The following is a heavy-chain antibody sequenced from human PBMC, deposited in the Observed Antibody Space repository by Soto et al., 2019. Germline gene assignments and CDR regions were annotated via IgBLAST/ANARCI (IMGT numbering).Heavy chain of an antibody. CDR2: IDWDGDK. CDR1: GFSLTTRGMC. J-gene: IGHJ4*02. D-gene: IGHD3-22*01. CDR3: AWTSYNVNSSDYDAYDF. V-gene: IGHV2-70*01. Sequence: SGPTLVNPTQTLTLTCTFSGFSLTTRGMCVSWIRQPPGKALEWLALIDWDGDKYYSTSLETRLTISRDTSRNQVVLTMTTMDPVDTAAYYCAWTSYNVNSSDYDAYDFWGQGTLVTVSS.